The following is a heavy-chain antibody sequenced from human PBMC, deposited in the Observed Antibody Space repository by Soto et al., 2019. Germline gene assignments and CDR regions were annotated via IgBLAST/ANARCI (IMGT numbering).Heavy chain of an antibody. CDR1: GFTFRSYT. V-gene: IGHV3-21*01. CDR2: ISSSSSDI. CDR3: ASLVAAPSSFSSYYYGMDV. D-gene: IGHD6-6*01. Sequence: GGSMRLSCAASGFTFRSYTMDWVRQAPGKGLEWVSSISSSSSDIYYADSVKGRFTVSRDNAKNSLYLQMNSLRAEDTAVYYCASLVAAPSSFSSYYYGMDVWGQGTTVTVSS. J-gene: IGHJ6*02.